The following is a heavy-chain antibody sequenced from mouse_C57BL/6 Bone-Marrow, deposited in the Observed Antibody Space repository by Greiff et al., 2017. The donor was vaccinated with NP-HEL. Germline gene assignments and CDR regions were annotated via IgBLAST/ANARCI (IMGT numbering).Heavy chain of an antibody. J-gene: IGHJ2*01. CDR3: ARWGETPLDY. CDR1: GYAFSSYW. CDR2: IYPGDGDT. Sequence: QVQLKESGAELVKPGASVKISCKASGYAFSSYWMNWVKQRPGKGLEWIGQIYPGDGDTNYNGKFKGKATLTADKSSSTAYMQLSSLTSEDSAVYFCARWGETPLDYWGQGTTLTVSS. V-gene: IGHV1-80*01.